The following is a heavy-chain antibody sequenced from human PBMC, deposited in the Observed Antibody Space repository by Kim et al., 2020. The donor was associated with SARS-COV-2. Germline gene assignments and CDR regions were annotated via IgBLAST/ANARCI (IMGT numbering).Heavy chain of an antibody. D-gene: IGHD3-10*01. J-gene: IGHJ5*02. CDR1: GGSISSGGYY. CDR2: IYYSGST. Sequence: SETLSLTCTVSGGSISSGGYYWTWIRQHPGKGLEWIGYIYYSGSTYYNPSLKSRVTISVDTSKNQFSLKLSSVTAADTAVYYCARDRVRGTFDPWGQGTLVTVSS. CDR3: ARDRVRGTFDP. V-gene: IGHV4-31*03.